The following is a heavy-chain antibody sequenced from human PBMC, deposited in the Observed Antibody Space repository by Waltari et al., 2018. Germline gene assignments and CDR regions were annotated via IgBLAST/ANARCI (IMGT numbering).Heavy chain of an antibody. Sequence: QVQPLRSGAAGRKPAASVKADCTASVYTFTSQAIICLRQAPGQGLEWMGWISAYNGNTNYAQKLQGRVTMTTDTSTSTAYMELRSLRSDATAVYYCARGAVVNPHDIWGQGTMVTVSS. J-gene: IGHJ3*02. CDR3: ARGAVVNPHDI. V-gene: IGHV1-18*01. CDR1: VYTFTSQA. D-gene: IGHD2-15*01. CDR2: ISAYNGNT.